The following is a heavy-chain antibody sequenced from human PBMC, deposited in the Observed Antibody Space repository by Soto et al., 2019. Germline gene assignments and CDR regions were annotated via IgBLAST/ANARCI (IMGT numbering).Heavy chain of an antibody. V-gene: IGHV1-18*01. CDR1: GYTFRNFG. J-gene: IGHJ4*02. D-gene: IGHD3-9*01. Sequence: QVQLMKSGAEVKKPGASVKVSCKASGYTFRNFGISWVRQAPGQGLEWLGWISTDNGNTKYAQNFHDRVTMTTDTATTTAYMELRSLRSDDTAVYYCTRDAKYYDILTGYFVNDYWGQGTLVTVSS. CDR2: ISTDNGNT. CDR3: TRDAKYYDILTGYFVNDY.